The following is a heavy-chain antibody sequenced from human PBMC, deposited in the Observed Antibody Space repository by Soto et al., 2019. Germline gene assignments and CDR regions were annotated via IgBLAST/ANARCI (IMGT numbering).Heavy chain of an antibody. D-gene: IGHD6-19*01. CDR3: ARTDSSGWYGALDY. Sequence: VASVKVSCKASGYTFTSYGISWVRQAPGQGLEWMGWISAYNGNTNYAQKLQGRVTMTTDTSTSTAYMELRSLRSDDTAVYYCARTDSSGWYGALDYWGQGTLVTVSS. V-gene: IGHV1-18*01. CDR2: ISAYNGNT. J-gene: IGHJ4*02. CDR1: GYTFTSYG.